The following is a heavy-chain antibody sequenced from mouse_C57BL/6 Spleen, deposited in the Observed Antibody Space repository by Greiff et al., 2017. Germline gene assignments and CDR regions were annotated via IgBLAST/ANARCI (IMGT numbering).Heavy chain of an antibody. CDR3: ARDYGSSSFAY. J-gene: IGHJ3*01. CDR1: FYTFTIYY. D-gene: IGHD1-1*01. Sequence: VQLVESVSALFPPFAPLSFSFTSSFYTFTIYYINWVKPRPGQGLEWIGWIYPRDGSTKYNEKFKGKATLTVDTSSSTAYMELHSLTSEDSAVYFCARDYGSSSFAYWGQGTLVTVSA. V-gene: IGHV1-85*01. CDR2: IYPRDGST.